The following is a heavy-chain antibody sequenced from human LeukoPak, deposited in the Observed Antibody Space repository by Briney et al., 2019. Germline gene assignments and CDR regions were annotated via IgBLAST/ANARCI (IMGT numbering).Heavy chain of an antibody. V-gene: IGHV3-21*03. D-gene: IGHD5-18*01. CDR2: ISSSSSYI. Sequence: GGSLRLSCAASGFTFSSYSMNWVRQAPGKGLEWVSSISSSSSYIYYADSVKGRFTISRDNAKNSLYLQMNSLKTEDTAVYYCTREDTAISRGFDYWGQGTLVTVSS. CDR3: TREDTAISRGFDY. J-gene: IGHJ4*02. CDR1: GFTFSSYS.